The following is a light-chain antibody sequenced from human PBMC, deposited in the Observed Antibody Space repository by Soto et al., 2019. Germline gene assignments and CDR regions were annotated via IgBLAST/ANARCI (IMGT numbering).Light chain of an antibody. CDR1: NIGNKR. CDR2: YDS. CDR3: QVWDIMTDNYV. Sequence: SYELTQPPSVSVAPENTATITCGGNNIGNKRVHWYRQKPGQAPVLLISYDSDRPSGIPERFSGSNSENTATLTISRVEAGDEADYYCQVWDIMTDNYVFGSGTKLTVL. V-gene: IGLV3-21*04. J-gene: IGLJ1*01.